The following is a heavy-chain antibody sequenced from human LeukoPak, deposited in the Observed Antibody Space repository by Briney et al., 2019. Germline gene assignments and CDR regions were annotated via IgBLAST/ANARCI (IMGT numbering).Heavy chain of an antibody. CDR3: TTEITAPGLFDY. V-gene: IGHV3-15*01. J-gene: IGHJ4*02. D-gene: IGHD6-13*01. CDR1: GFTFGDCV. CDR2: IYSKTDGGTT. Sequence: KPGRSLRLSCTASGFTFGDCVMNWVRQAPGKGLECVGRIYSKTDGGTTDYAAPVKGRFTISRDDSKNTRYLQMNSLETEDTAVYYCTTEITAPGLFDYWGQGTLVTVSS.